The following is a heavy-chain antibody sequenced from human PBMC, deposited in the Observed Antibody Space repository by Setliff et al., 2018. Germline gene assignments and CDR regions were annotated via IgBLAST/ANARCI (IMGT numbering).Heavy chain of an antibody. J-gene: IGHJ3*02. CDR3: ASGIITMTTSYSFDI. CDR1: GHTLSNYG. V-gene: IGHV1-18*04. D-gene: IGHD4-17*01. CDR2: VSGYNGET. Sequence: ASVKVSCKASGHTLSNYGISWVRQAPGQGLEWMGWVSGYNGETKYAQKFQGRVTMTTDTSSSTAYMELSGLRSDDTAVYYWASGIITMTTSYSFDIWGQGTMVTVSS.